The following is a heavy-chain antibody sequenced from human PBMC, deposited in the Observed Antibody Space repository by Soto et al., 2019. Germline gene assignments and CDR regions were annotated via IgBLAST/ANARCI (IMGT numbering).Heavy chain of an antibody. CDR1: GDSISNSRFY. CDR2: IYHTGNA. CDR3: AGVFFDSSDNTTTCFAP. Sequence: SETLSLTCSVSGDSISNSRFYWAWIRQPPGEGLEWIGSIYHTGNAYYNPSLKSRVTISVDTSKNQFSLKLTSVTAADAALYYCAGVFFDSSDNTTTCFAPGGQGTLVTVPS. J-gene: IGHJ5*02. D-gene: IGHD3-22*01. V-gene: IGHV4-39*01.